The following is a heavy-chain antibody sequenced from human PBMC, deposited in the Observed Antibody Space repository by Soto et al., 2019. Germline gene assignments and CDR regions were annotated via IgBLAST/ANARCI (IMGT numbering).Heavy chain of an antibody. CDR2: IYTGGNT. J-gene: IGHJ4*02. CDR3: ARFDYFHNGVYPIIDY. D-gene: IGHD2-8*01. V-gene: IGHV3-66*01. Sequence: PGGSLRLSCEASGFIVSSNYMSWVRQAPGRGLQWVSVIYTGGNTYYADSVKGRFTISRDDSKNTLYLQMNSLRAEDTALYYCARFDYFHNGVYPIIDYWGQGALVTVSS. CDR1: GFIVSSNY.